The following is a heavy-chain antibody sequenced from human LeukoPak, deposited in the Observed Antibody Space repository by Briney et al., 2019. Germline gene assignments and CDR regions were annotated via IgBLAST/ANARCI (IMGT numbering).Heavy chain of an antibody. CDR1: GGTFSRYA. Sequence: GSSVKVSCKASGGTFSRYAISWVRQAPGQGLEWMGGIIPIFGTANYAQKFQGRVTITTDESTSTAYMELSSLRSEDTAVYYCARSSYYYVRSGYPNWFDPWGQGTLVTVSS. CDR2: IIPIFGTA. D-gene: IGHD3-22*01. J-gene: IGHJ5*02. CDR3: ARSSYYYVRSGYPNWFDP. V-gene: IGHV1-69*05.